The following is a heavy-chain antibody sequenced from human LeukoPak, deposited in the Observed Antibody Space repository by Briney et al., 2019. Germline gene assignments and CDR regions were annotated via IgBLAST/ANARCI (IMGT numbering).Heavy chain of an antibody. Sequence: GASVKVSCKTFGYPFTGYGLSWVRQAPGQGLEWMAWISGCNGDTRYAQKFQGRVTLTIDTPTTTAYMELRSLTSDDTAIYYCARRPGYDRRLSSLDLWGQGTLVTVSS. V-gene: IGHV1-18*01. CDR1: GYPFTGYG. CDR2: ISGCNGDT. J-gene: IGHJ5*02. D-gene: IGHD5-12*01. CDR3: ARRPGYDRRLSSLDL.